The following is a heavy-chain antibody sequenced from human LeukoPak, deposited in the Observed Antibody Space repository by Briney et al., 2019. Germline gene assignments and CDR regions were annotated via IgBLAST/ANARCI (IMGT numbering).Heavy chain of an antibody. Sequence: GGPLRLSCAAAGFTFSSYWMRWVRQARGKVLVWVSRINSDGSSTSYADSVKGRFTISRDNAKNTLYLQMNSLRAEDTAVYYCARGWEVVVVAAISLDVWGKGTTVTVSS. V-gene: IGHV3-74*01. CDR1: GFTFSSYW. CDR2: INSDGSST. J-gene: IGHJ6*04. D-gene: IGHD2-15*01. CDR3: ARGWEVVVVAAISLDV.